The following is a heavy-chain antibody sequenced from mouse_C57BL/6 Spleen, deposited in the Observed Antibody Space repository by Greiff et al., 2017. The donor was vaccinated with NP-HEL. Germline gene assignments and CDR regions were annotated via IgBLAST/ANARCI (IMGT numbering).Heavy chain of an antibody. CDR1: GFTIKDSY. V-gene: IGHV14-2*01. J-gene: IGHJ3*01. CDR2: IDPEDGET. D-gene: IGHD3-2*02. Sequence: VQLKQSGAELVQPGASVKLSCTASGFTIKDSYMHWVKQRPEQGLEWIGRIDPEDGETKYAPKFQGKATITADTSSNTAYLQLSSLASEDTAVYYCALDSSGPSLAYWGQGTLVTVSA. CDR3: ALDSSGPSLAY.